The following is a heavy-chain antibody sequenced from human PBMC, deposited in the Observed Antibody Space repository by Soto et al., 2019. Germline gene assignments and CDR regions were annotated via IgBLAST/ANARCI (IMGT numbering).Heavy chain of an antibody. CDR3: AKALYGSDTSWFDP. V-gene: IGHV1-69*13. CDR2: IIPIFGTA. D-gene: IGHD3-10*01. CDR1: GGTFSIYA. Sequence: SVKVSCKASGGTFSIYAISCVLQSPGQGLEWMGGIIPIFGTANYAQKFQGRVTITADESTSTAYMELSSLRSEDTAVYYCAKALYGSDTSWFDPWGQGTLVTVSS. J-gene: IGHJ5*02.